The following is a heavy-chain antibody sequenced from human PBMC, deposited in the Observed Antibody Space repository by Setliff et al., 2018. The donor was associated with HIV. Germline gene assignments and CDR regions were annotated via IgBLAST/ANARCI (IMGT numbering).Heavy chain of an antibody. J-gene: IGHJ4*02. CDR2: IYCDGDK. Sequence: SGPTLVNPTQTLTLTCDFSGFSLATDGVAVGWIRQPPGKGPEWLALIYCDGDKRYNPSLKDRLTITKATSNNHVVLMMSNMYPADTATHYGTHVNNFRSVYFASLAPGTLATVSS. CDR1: GFSLATDGVA. V-gene: IGHV2-5*02. CDR3: THVNNFRSVYFAS. D-gene: IGHD1-1*01.